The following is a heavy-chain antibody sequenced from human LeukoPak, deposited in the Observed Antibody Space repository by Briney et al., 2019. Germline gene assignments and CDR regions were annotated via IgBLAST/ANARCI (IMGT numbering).Heavy chain of an antibody. CDR1: GYTLTSYG. CDR2: FDPEDGEA. D-gene: IGHD5-12*01. J-gene: IGHJ4*02. V-gene: IGHV1-24*01. CDR3: AVIGGYSGYDNPLRFDY. Sequence: ASVKASCKASGYTLTSYGISWVRQAPGEGLEWMGGFDPEDGEAIHTQKLQGRVTLTADTSTDTAYMELSSLRSEDTAVYYCAVIGGYSGYDNPLRFDYWGQGTLVTVSS.